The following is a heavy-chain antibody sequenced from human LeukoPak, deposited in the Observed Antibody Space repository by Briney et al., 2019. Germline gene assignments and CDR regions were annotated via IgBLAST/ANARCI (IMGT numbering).Heavy chain of an antibody. D-gene: IGHD2-21*02. Sequence: GGSLRLSCAASGFTVSSNYMSWVRQAPGKGLEWVSVIYSGGKTYYADSVKGRFTISRDNSKNTLYLQMNSLRAEDTVVYYCARVYELLFDYWGQGTLVTVSS. CDR1: GFTVSSNY. V-gene: IGHV3-53*01. CDR3: ARVYELLFDY. CDR2: IYSGGKT. J-gene: IGHJ4*02.